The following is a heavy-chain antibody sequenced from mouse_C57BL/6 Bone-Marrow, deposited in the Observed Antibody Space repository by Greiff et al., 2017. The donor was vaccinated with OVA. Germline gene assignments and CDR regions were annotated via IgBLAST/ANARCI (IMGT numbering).Heavy chain of an antibody. CDR1: GFTFSDYY. CDR2: INYDGSST. J-gene: IGHJ4*01. CDR3: ARVSPLDDYAMDY. Sequence: EVKLVESEGGLVQPGSSMKLSCTASGFTFSDYYMAWVRQVPEKGLEWVANINYDGSSTYYLDSLKSRFIISRDNAKNILYLQMSSLKSEDTATDYCARVSPLDDYAMDYWGQGTSVTVSA. V-gene: IGHV5-16*01.